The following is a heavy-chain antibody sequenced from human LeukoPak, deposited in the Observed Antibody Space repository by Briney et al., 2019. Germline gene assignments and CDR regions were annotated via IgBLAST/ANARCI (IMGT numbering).Heavy chain of an antibody. J-gene: IGHJ4*02. CDR2: ISGSGSGSST. Sequence: GGSLRLSCAASGFTFSSSAMSWVRQAPGKGLEWVSTISGSGSGSSTYYADSVKGRFTIPRDNSKNTLYLQMNSLRAEDTAVYYCAKSGYNRFDYWGQGTLVTVSS. CDR1: GFTFSSSA. CDR3: AKSGYNRFDY. D-gene: IGHD5-24*01. V-gene: IGHV3-23*01.